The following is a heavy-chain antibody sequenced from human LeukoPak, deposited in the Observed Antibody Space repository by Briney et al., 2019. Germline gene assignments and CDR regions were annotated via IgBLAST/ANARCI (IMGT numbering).Heavy chain of an antibody. CDR3: AIEYCSGGSCYFDY. V-gene: IGHV4-59*01. CDR1: GGSISSYY. D-gene: IGHD2-15*01. J-gene: IGHJ4*02. CDR2: IYYSGST. Sequence: SETLSLTCTVSGGSISSYYWSWIRQPPGKGLEWIGYIYYSGSTNYNPSLKSRVTISVDTSKNQFSLKLSSVTAADTAVYYCAIEYCSGGSCYFDYWGQGTLVTVSS.